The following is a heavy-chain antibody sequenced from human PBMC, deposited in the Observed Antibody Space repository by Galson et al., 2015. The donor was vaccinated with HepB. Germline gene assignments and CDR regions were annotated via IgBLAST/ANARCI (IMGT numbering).Heavy chain of an antibody. D-gene: IGHD3-10*01. V-gene: IGHV1-69*13. CDR3: ARDSTQHYGSGSYYNLHYYGMDV. J-gene: IGHJ6*02. Sequence: SVKVSCKASGYTFTSYAISWVRQAPGQGLEWMGGIIPIFGTANYAQKFQGRVTITADESTSTAYMELSSLRSEDTAVYYCARDSTQHYGSGSYYNLHYYGMDVWGQGTTVTVSS. CDR1: GYTFTSYA. CDR2: IIPIFGTA.